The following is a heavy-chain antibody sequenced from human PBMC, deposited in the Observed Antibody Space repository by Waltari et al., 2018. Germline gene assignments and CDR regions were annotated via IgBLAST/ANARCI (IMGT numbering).Heavy chain of an antibody. CDR2: IYYSGST. D-gene: IGHD3-3*01. CDR1: GGSISSYY. CDR3: AARKIFGVVNYYGMDV. V-gene: IGHV4-59*01. J-gene: IGHJ6*02. Sequence: QVQLQESGPGLVKPSETLSLTCTVSGGSISSYYWSWIRQPPGKGLEWIGYIYYSGSTNYNPSLKSRVTISVDTSKNQFSLKLSSVTAADTAVYYCAARKIFGVVNYYGMDVWGQGTTVTVSS.